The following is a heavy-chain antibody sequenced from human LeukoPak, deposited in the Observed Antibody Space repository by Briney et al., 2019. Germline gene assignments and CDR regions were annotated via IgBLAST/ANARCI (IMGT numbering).Heavy chain of an antibody. Sequence: GGSLRLSCAASGFSFSSYAMNWVRQAPGKGLEWVSYISSSSSTIYYADSVKGRFTISRDNAKNSLYLQMNSLRAEDTAVYYCAKGQGQWLVPSAFDIWGQGTMVTVSS. CDR2: ISSSSSTI. V-gene: IGHV3-48*01. CDR3: AKGQGQWLVPSAFDI. J-gene: IGHJ3*02. CDR1: GFSFSSYA. D-gene: IGHD6-19*01.